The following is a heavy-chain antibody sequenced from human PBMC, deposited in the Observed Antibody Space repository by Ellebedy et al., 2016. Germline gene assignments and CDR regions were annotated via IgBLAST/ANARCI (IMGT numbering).Heavy chain of an antibody. CDR3: ARAGGYNRNYRNY. D-gene: IGHD1-7*01. CDR2: ITGSSSNT. J-gene: IGHJ4*02. V-gene: IGHV3-23*01. CDR1: GFTFSICG. Sequence: GGSLRLXXAASGFTFSICGMAWVRQAPGKGLEYVSGITGSSSNTYYADSVKGRFTISRDNSKSTLYLQMNSLRAEDTAVYYCARAGGYNRNYRNYWGQGTLVTVSS.